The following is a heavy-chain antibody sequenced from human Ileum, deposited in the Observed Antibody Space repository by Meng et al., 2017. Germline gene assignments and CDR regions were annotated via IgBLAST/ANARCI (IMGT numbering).Heavy chain of an antibody. CDR3: ARGDSSGWGALDY. CDR2: ISDYNGNT. D-gene: IGHD6-19*01. J-gene: IGHJ4*02. Sequence: VQLGRPGAGVKKPGAPGKVSCKASGYTFTSYGISWVRQAPGQGLEWMGWISDYNGNTNYAQKLQGRVTMTTDTSTSTAYMELRSLRSDDTAVYYCARGDSSGWGALDYWGQGTLVTVSS. CDR1: GYTFTSYG. V-gene: IGHV1-18*01.